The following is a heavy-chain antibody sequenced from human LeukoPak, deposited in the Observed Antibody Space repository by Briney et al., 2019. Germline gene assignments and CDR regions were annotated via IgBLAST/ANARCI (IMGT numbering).Heavy chain of an antibody. D-gene: IGHD2-15*01. Sequence: PSETLSLTCAVYGGSFSGYYWSWIRQPPGKGLEWIGEINHSGSTNYNPSLKSRVTISVDTSKNQFSLKLSSVTAADTAVYYCARGRRRDLKMSVAAPFDYWGQGTLVTVSS. CDR1: GGSFSGYY. CDR3: ARGRRRDLKMSVAAPFDY. CDR2: INHSGST. J-gene: IGHJ4*02. V-gene: IGHV4-34*01.